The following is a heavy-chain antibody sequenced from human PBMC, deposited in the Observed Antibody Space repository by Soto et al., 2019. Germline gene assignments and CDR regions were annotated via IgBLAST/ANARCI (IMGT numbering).Heavy chain of an antibody. CDR3: AKDQASGQGSFDS. J-gene: IGHJ4*02. CDR1: GFTFSDYV. CDR2: MTYDGSNQ. Sequence: QVRLVESGGGVVQPGTSLRLSCAASGFTFSDYVIHWVRQAAGKGLEWVASMTYDGSNQYYADSVKGRFTISRDNSKNTLFLQMNSLRADDTAVYYCAKDQASGQGSFDSWGQGTLVTVSS. V-gene: IGHV3-30*18.